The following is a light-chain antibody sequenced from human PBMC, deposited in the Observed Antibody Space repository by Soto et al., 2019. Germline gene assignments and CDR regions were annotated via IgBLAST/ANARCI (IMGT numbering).Light chain of an antibody. CDR3: QQRKNWPLT. Sequence: EIVLTQSPATLSLSPGERATLSCRTSQSVSSYLAWYQQKRGQAPRLLIYEASNRATGIPARFSGSGSGTDFTLTISSLEPEDFAIYYCQQRKNWPLTFGGGTKVEI. J-gene: IGKJ4*01. CDR2: EAS. V-gene: IGKV3-11*01. CDR1: QSVSSY.